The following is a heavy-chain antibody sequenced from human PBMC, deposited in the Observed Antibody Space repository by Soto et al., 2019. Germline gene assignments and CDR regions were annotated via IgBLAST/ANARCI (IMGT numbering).Heavy chain of an antibody. CDR1: GGSVSSGSYY. CDR2: IYYSGST. D-gene: IGHD6-19*01. Sequence: SETLSLTCTVSGGSVSSGSYYWSWIRQPPGKGLEWIGYIYYSGSTNYNPSLKSRVTISVDTSKNQFSLKLSSVTAADTAVYYCARDPQQWLSRDAFDIWGQGTMVT. V-gene: IGHV4-61*01. J-gene: IGHJ3*02. CDR3: ARDPQQWLSRDAFDI.